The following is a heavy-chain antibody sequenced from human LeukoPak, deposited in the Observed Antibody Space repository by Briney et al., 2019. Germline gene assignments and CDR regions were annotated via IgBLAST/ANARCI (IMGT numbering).Heavy chain of an antibody. CDR2: IYTSGST. V-gene: IGHV4-4*07. CDR1: GGSISSYY. D-gene: IGHD2-2*01. Sequence: SETRSLTCTVSGGSISSYYWSWIRQPAGKGLEWIGRIYTSGSTNYNPSLKSRVTMSVDTSKNQFSLKLSSVTAADTAVYYCARLQILGYCSSTSCSRRNFDYWGQGTLVTVSS. J-gene: IGHJ4*02. CDR3: ARLQILGYCSSTSCSRRNFDY.